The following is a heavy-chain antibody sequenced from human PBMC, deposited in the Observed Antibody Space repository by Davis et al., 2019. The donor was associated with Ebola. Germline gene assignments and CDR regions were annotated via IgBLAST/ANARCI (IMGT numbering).Heavy chain of an antibody. CDR3: ARTVSSGWYSGLFN. V-gene: IGHV3-53*01. CDR1: GFTVSSNY. D-gene: IGHD6-19*01. J-gene: IGHJ4*02. Sequence: GESLKISCAASGFTVSSNYMSWVRQAPGKGLEWVSVIYSGGSTYYADSVKGRFTISRDNSKNTLYLQMNSLRAEDTAVYYCARTVSSGWYSGLFNWGQGTLVTVSS. CDR2: IYSGGST.